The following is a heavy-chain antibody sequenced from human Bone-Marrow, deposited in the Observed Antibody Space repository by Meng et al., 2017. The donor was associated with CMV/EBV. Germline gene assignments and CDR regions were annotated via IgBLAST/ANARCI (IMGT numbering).Heavy chain of an antibody. V-gene: IGHV4-61*01. D-gene: IGHD6-6*01. CDR2: IYYSGST. J-gene: IGHJ4*02. CDR3: AKGSSSPYYFDY. Sequence: GSLRLSCTVSGGSVSSGSYYWSWIRQPPGKGLEWIGYIYYSGSTNYNPSLKSRVTISVDTSKNQFSLKLSSVTAADTAVYYCAKGSSSPYYFDYWGQGTLVTVS. CDR1: GGSVSSGSYY.